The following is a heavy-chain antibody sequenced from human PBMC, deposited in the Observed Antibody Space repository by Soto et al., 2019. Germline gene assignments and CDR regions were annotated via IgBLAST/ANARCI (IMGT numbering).Heavy chain of an antibody. CDR1: GDSISSRTYY. Sequence: SETLSLTYSVSGDSISSRTYYWAWIRQPPGKGLEWIANIYYSGSAYYNPSLKSRVTISVDTSKNQFSLKLTSVTAADTALYYCARQFGKYNWFDPWGQGTLVTVS. J-gene: IGHJ5*02. CDR2: IYYSGSA. V-gene: IGHV4-39*01. D-gene: IGHD3-16*01. CDR3: ARQFGKYNWFDP.